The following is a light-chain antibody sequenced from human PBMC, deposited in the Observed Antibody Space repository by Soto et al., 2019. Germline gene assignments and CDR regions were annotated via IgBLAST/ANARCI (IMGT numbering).Light chain of an antibody. CDR2: RNN. J-gene: IGLJ2*01. Sequence: QSVLTQPPSASGTPGQRVTISCSGSSDNLGSNYVYWYQQLPGTAPKLIIYRNNQRPSGVPDRFSGSKSGTSDSLAISGLRAKDEAYYYCAAWDDSLSGRRFGGGTKLTVL. CDR1: SDNLGSNY. CDR3: AAWDDSLSGRR. V-gene: IGLV1-47*01.